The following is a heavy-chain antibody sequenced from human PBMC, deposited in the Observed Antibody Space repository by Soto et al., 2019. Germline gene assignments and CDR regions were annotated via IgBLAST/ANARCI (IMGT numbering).Heavy chain of an antibody. CDR3: ASTLVRGVIIFPHCGMDV. D-gene: IGHD3-10*01. J-gene: IGHJ6*02. V-gene: IGHV1-69*01. Sequence: QVQLVQSGAEVKKPGSSVKVSCKASGGTFSSYAISWVRQAPGQGLEWMGGIIPIFGTANYAQKFQGRVTITADESTRTAYMELSSLRSEGTAVYYCASTLVRGVIIFPHCGMDVWGQGTTVTVSS. CDR2: IIPIFGTA. CDR1: GGTFSSYA.